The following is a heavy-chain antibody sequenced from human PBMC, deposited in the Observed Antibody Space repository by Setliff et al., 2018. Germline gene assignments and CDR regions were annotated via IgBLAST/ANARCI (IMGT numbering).Heavy chain of an antibody. V-gene: IGHV4-39*01. CDR1: GASITNINYY. Sequence: PSLTCTVSGASITNINYYWGLIRQPPGKGLEWIGSIFYSGRTFYNPSLKSRVTISVDTSKNQFSLTLSSVTAADTAVYYCVRLPNYVWGSPVDYWGQGTLVTVSS. CDR2: IFYSGRT. CDR3: VRLPNYVWGSPVDY. J-gene: IGHJ4*02. D-gene: IGHD3-16*01.